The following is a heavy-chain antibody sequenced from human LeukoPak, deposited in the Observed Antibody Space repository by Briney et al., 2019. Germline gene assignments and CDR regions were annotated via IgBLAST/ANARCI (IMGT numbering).Heavy chain of an antibody. Sequence: SETLSLTCTVSGGSISSYYWSWIRQPPGQGPEWVGSIYYSGSTNYNPSFKSRVTISVDTSKNKFSLKLSSVTAADTAVYYCARDFHPLFGDCYGMDVWGQGTTVTVSS. J-gene: IGHJ6*02. V-gene: IGHV4-59*01. CDR3: ARDFHPLFGDCYGMDV. CDR1: GGSISSYY. D-gene: IGHD3-10*01. CDR2: IYYSGST.